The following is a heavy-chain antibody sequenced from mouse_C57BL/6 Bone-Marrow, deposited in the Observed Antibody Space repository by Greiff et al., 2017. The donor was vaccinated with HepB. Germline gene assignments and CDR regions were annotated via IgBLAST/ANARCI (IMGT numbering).Heavy chain of an antibody. Sequence: QVHVKQPGAELVMPGASVKLSCKASGYTFTSYWMHWVKQRPGQGLEWIGEIDPSDSYTNYNQKFKGKSTLTVDKSSSTAYMQLSSLTSEDSAVYYCARKDYGSSNYFDYWGQGTTLTVSS. J-gene: IGHJ2*01. CDR2: IDPSDSYT. V-gene: IGHV1-69*01. D-gene: IGHD1-1*01. CDR1: GYTFTSYW. CDR3: ARKDYGSSNYFDY.